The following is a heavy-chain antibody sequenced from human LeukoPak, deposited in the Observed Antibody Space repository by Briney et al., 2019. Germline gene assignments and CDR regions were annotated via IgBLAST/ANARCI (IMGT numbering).Heavy chain of an antibody. CDR2: IYYSGST. J-gene: IGHJ4*02. V-gene: IGHV4-39*07. CDR1: GGSISSSSYY. D-gene: IGHD6-19*01. CDR3: AREWEQWLVKY. Sequence: SETLSLTCTVSGGSISSSSYYWGWIRQPPGKGLEWIGSIYYSGSTYYNPSLKSRVTISVDTSKNQFSLKLSSVTAADTAVYYCAREWEQWLVKYWGQGTLVTVSS.